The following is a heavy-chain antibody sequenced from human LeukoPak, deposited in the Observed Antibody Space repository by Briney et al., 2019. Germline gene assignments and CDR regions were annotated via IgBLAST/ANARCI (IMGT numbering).Heavy chain of an antibody. CDR2: ISWNSGSI. CDR1: GFTFDDYA. CDR3: AKEVLDQRFSYFDI. V-gene: IGHV3-9*01. D-gene: IGHD3-3*01. J-gene: IGHJ3*02. Sequence: QPGRSLRLSCAASGFTFDDYAMHWVRQAPGKGLEWVSGISWNSGSIGYADSVKGRFTISRDNAKNSLYLQMNSLRAEDTALYYCAKEVLDQRFSYFDIWGQGTMVTVSS.